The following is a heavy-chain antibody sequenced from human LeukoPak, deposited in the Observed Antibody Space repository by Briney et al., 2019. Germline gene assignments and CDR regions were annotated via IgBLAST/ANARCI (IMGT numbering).Heavy chain of an antibody. CDR1: GXXXSSYS. D-gene: IGHD3-10*01. CDR3: ARDEFLVRGVLKLFDY. J-gene: IGHJ4*02. CDR2: ISSSSSYI. V-gene: IGHV3-21*01. Sequence: GGSXXLSXAAXGXXXSSYSMNWVRQAPGKGLEWVSSISSSSSYIYYADSVKGRFTISRDNAKNSLYLQMNSLRAEDTAVYYCARDEFLVRGVLKLFDYWGQGTLVTVSS.